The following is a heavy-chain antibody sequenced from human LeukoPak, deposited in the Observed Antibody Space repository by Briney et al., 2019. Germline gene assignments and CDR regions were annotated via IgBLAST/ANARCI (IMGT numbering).Heavy chain of an antibody. V-gene: IGHV4-59*08. Sequence: SETLSLTCTVSGGSISSYYWSWIRQPPGKGLEWIGYIYYSGSANYNPSLKSRVTISVDTSKNQFSLKLSSVTAADTAVYYCALTRIAVAGVFDYWGQGTLVTVSS. CDR2: IYYSGSA. CDR1: GGSISSYY. CDR3: ALTRIAVAGVFDY. D-gene: IGHD6-19*01. J-gene: IGHJ4*02.